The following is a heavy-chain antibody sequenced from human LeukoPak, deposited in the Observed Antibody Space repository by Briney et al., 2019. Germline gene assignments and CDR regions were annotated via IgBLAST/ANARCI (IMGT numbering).Heavy chain of an antibody. D-gene: IGHD4-17*01. CDR2: SSGSGGKT. J-gene: IGHJ6*02. V-gene: IGHV3-23*01. Sequence: GGSLRLSCAASGFIFSSYVVSWVRQAPGKGLEWVSGSSGSGGKTYYADSVKGRFTISRDNSKNTLYLQMNSLRAEDTAVYYCAKEATVTTQYHFYGMDLWGQGTTVTVAS. CDR1: GFIFSSYV. CDR3: AKEATVTTQYHFYGMDL.